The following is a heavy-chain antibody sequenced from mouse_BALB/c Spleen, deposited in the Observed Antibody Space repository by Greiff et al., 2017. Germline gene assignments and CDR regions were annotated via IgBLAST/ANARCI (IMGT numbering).Heavy chain of an antibody. Sequence: VKVVESGPGLVAPSQSLSITCTVSGFSLSSYGVHWVRQPPGKGLEWLGVIWAGGSTNYNSALMSRLSISKDNSKSQVFLKMNSLQTDDTAMYYCARDLRGGLRWYFDVWGAGTTVTVSS. J-gene: IGHJ1*01. CDR2: IWAGGST. V-gene: IGHV2-9*02. CDR3: ARDLRGGLRWYFDV. CDR1: GFSLSSYG. D-gene: IGHD2-2*01.